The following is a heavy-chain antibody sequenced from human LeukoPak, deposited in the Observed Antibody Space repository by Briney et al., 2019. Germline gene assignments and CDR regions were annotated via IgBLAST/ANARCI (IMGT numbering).Heavy chain of an antibody. CDR1: GYTFSSYG. V-gene: IGHV1-18*01. CDR2: INSYNGNT. CDR3: ARVGDFLTGYYNH. J-gene: IGHJ5*02. D-gene: IGHD3-9*01. Sequence: ASVKVSCKASGYTFSSYGISWVRQGPGQGLEWMGWINSYNGNTNYGQKFQGRVTMTTDTSTSTVYMGLRSLRSDDTAVYYCARVGDFLTGYYNHWGQGTLVTVSS.